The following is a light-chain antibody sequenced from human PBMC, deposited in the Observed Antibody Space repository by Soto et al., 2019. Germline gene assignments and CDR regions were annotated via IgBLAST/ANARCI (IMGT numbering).Light chain of an antibody. V-gene: IGKV1-8*01. J-gene: IGKJ4*01. CDR2: AAS. CDR3: QQYYSYPPT. CDR1: QGISSY. Sequence: IRMAQSPSSFSASTGDRVTITCRASQGISSYLAWYPQKPGKAPKLLIYAASTLQSGVPSRFSGSGSGTDFTLTISCLQSEDFATYYCQQYYSYPPTFGGGTKVDIK.